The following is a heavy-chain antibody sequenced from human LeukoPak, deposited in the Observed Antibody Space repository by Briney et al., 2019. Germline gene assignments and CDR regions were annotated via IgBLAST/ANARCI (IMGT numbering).Heavy chain of an antibody. CDR2: INHSGST. Sequence: SETLSLTCAAYGGSFSGYYWSWILQPPGKGLEWIGEINHSGSTNYNPSLKSRVTISVDTSKNQFSLKLSSVTAADTAVYYCASGVYYYDSSGLRYWGQGTLVTVSS. V-gene: IGHV4-34*01. CDR1: GGSFSGYY. CDR3: ASGVYYYDSSGLRY. D-gene: IGHD3-22*01. J-gene: IGHJ4*02.